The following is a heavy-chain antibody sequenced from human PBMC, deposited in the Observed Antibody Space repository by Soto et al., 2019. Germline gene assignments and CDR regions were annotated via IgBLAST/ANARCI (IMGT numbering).Heavy chain of an antibody. CDR3: ERDLQQLAPYDGMDV. CDR1: GFTFSDYT. Sequence: GGSLRISCASSGFTFSDYTMSWIRQAPGKGLEWVSYISNSGSVIYYGDSVKGRFTTSRDNARNSLYLQMDSLRAEDTAVYYCERDLQQLAPYDGMDVWGQGTKVTVYS. V-gene: IGHV3-11*01. J-gene: IGHJ6*02. CDR2: ISNSGSVI. D-gene: IGHD6-13*01.